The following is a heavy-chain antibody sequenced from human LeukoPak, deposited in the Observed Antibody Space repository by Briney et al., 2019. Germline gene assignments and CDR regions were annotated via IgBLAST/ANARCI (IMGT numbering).Heavy chain of an antibody. CDR2: IDHSGSS. CDR3: ARDGPSRPLTI. CDR1: GYSISSDYY. D-gene: IGHD5-24*01. V-gene: IGHV4-38-2*02. J-gene: IGHJ4*02. Sequence: SETLSLTCSVSGYSISSDYYWGWIRQPPGKGLEWIAVIDHSGSSHYNPSLKSRVAISVDTSKNQFSLRLNSVTAADTAVYFCARDGPSRPLTIWGQGTLVTVSS.